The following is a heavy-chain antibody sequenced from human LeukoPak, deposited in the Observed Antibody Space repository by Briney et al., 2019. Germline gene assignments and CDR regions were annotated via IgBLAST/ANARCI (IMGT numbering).Heavy chain of an antibody. Sequence: GGSLRLSCAVSGFAFGSEAMSWVRQSPARGLEWVASISPAGGTTYYADYVKGRFTISRDNSNNTLFVHMNSLRAEDTAVYYCAKDESSRIAADNYWGQGTLVTVSS. CDR1: GFAFGSEA. D-gene: IGHD6-25*01. CDR2: ISPAGGTT. V-gene: IGHV3-23*01. J-gene: IGHJ4*02. CDR3: AKDESSRIAADNY.